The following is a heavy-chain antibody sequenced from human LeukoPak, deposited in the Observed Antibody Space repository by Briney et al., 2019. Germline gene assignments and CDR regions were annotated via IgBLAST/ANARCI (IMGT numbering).Heavy chain of an antibody. CDR2: IWYDGSNK. V-gene: IGHV3-33*06. J-gene: IGHJ6*03. CDR3: AKAGSPHYYYYYMDV. Sequence: GGSLRLSCAASGFTFSNAWMSWVRQAPGKGLEWVAVIWYDGSNKYYADSVKGRFTISRDNSKNTLYLQMNSLRAEDTAVYYCAKAGSPHYYYYYMDVWGKGTTVTVSS. CDR1: GFTFSNAW.